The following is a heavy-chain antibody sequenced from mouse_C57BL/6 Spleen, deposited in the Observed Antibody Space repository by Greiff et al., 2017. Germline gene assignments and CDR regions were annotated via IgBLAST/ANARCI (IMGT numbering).Heavy chain of an antibody. CDR2: INPYNGGT. V-gene: IGHV1-19*01. J-gene: IGHJ4*01. Sequence: EVQLQQSGPVLVKPGASVKMSCKASGYTFTDYYMNWVKQSHGKSLEWIGVINPYNGGTSYNQKFKGKATLTVDKSSSTAYMELNSLTSEDSAVYYCARKLITTVVGAMDYWGQGTSVTVSS. CDR3: ARKLITTVVGAMDY. CDR1: GYTFTDYY. D-gene: IGHD1-1*01.